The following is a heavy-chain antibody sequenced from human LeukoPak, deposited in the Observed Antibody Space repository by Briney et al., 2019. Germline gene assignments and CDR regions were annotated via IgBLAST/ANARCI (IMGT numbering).Heavy chain of an antibody. CDR1: GGSISSYY. J-gene: IGHJ3*02. Sequence: SETLSLTCTVSGGSISSYYWTGIRQPPGKGLEWIGYIYYGGKTDYNPSLKSRVTISVDTSKNHFSLKLSSVTAADTAVYYCARDDGWELLGGAFDIWGQGTMVTVSS. D-gene: IGHD1-26*01. CDR3: ARDDGWELLGGAFDI. CDR2: IYYGGKT. V-gene: IGHV4-59*01.